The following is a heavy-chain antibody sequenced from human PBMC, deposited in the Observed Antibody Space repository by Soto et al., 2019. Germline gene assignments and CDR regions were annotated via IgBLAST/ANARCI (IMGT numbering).Heavy chain of an antibody. J-gene: IGHJ6*03. D-gene: IGHD2-2*01. Sequence: GGSLRLSCAASGFTFSSYWMHWVRQAPGKGLVWVSRINSDGSSTSYADSVKGRFTISRDNAKNTLYLQMNSLRADDTAVYYCARDAIWRVPAVAGYYYYYMDVWGKGTTVTVSS. V-gene: IGHV3-74*01. CDR1: GFTFSSYW. CDR3: ARDAIWRVPAVAGYYYYYMDV. CDR2: INSDGSST.